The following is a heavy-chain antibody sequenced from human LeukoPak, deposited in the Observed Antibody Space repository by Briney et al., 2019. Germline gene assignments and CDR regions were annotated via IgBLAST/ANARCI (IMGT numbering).Heavy chain of an antibody. D-gene: IGHD3-22*01. CDR2: ISYDGSNK. CDR1: GFTFSSYG. V-gene: IGHV3-30*18. CDR3: AKHYYDSSGYLDY. J-gene: IGHJ4*02. Sequence: PGGSLRLSCAASGFTFSSYGMHWVRQAPGKGLEWVAVISYDGSNKYYADSVKGRFTISRDNSKNTLYLQMNSLRAEDTAVYYCAKHYYDSSGYLDYWGQGTLVTVSS.